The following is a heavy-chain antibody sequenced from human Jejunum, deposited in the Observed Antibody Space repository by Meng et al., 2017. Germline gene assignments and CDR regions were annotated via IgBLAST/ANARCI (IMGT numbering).Heavy chain of an antibody. D-gene: IGHD2-21*02. CDR2: INTDGSSK. CDR1: GFTFSGYW. Sequence: GESLKISCAASGFTFSGYWMHWVRLIPGKGLEWVSRINTDGSSKDYADSVKGRFTISRDNSKSTLYLQMNSLRAEDTAVYYCARAELGTCGADCYSIYWGQGTLVTVSS. J-gene: IGHJ4*02. V-gene: IGHV3-74*01. CDR3: ARAELGTCGADCYSIY.